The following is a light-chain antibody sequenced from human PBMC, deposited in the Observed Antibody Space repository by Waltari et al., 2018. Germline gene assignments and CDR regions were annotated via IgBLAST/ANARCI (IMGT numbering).Light chain of an antibody. J-gene: IGLJ2*01. V-gene: IGLV1-40*01. Sequence: QSVLTQPPSVSGAPGQRVSISCTGTGSNPGAGSAVHWYQQLPGKAPRLLIYGTSSRPPGVPDRFFGSQSGTSASLAITGLQAEDEADYYCQSYDTSLSVVFGGGTKLTVL. CDR1: GSNPGAGSA. CDR2: GTS. CDR3: QSYDTSLSVV.